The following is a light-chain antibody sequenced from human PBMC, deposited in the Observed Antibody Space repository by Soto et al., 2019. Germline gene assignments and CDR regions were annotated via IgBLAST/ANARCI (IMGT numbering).Light chain of an antibody. J-gene: IGLJ3*02. V-gene: IGLV1-40*01. Sequence: QSVLTQPPSVSGAPGQRVTISCTGSNSNIGGGYDVHWYQQLPGTAPKLLVYGNINRPSRVPDRFSGSKSDTSASLAITGLQAEDEADYYCQSYDSSLSAWVFGGGTQLTVL. CDR2: GNI. CDR1: NSNIGGGYD. CDR3: QSYDSSLSAWV.